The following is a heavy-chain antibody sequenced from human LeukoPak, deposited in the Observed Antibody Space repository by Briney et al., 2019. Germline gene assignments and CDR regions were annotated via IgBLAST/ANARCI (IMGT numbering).Heavy chain of an antibody. CDR2: INPDGTKT. Sequence: AGGSLRLSCAASGFTFTRFWLTWVRQSPGKGLEWVASINPDGTKTTYVDSVEGRFAISRDNAKNSVFLLMTSLRAEDTAMYYCATAPASVDSSWGQGTLVAVSS. CDR3: ATAPASVDSS. V-gene: IGHV3-7*01. CDR1: GFTFTRFW. J-gene: IGHJ5*02. D-gene: IGHD3-3*01.